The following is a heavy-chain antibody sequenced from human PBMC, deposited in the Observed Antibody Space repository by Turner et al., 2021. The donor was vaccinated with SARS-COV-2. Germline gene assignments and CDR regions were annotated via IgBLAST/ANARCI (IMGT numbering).Heavy chain of an antibody. Sequence: QVQMVQSGTEVRKPGASVKVSCETSGYTFSAYNIHWVRQAPGHGLEWMAWINPKSGNTEFAQKFQGRVTGTRDMSISTAYMGLNNLRSDDTAVYYCARVGGSGWYGSWGQGTLVTVSS. V-gene: IGHV1-2*02. D-gene: IGHD6-19*01. J-gene: IGHJ4*02. CDR2: INPKSGNT. CDR3: ARVGGSGWYGS. CDR1: GYTFSAYN.